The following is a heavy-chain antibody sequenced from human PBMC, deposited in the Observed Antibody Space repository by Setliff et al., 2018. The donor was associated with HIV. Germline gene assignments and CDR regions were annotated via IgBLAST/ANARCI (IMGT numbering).Heavy chain of an antibody. CDR1: GYSFTSYW. V-gene: IGHV5-51*01. Sequence: GESLKISCKGSGYSFTSYWIAWVRQMPGKGLEWMGTIYPGDSHTRYSPSFQGQVTFSADKSISTAYLQWSSLKASDTAIYYCTRHILAYCAGDCYPLDYWGQGTLVTVS. D-gene: IGHD2-21*02. J-gene: IGHJ4*02. CDR2: IYPGDSHT. CDR3: TRHILAYCAGDCYPLDY.